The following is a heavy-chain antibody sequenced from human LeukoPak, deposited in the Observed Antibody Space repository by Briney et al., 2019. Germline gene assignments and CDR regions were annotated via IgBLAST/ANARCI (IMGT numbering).Heavy chain of an antibody. V-gene: IGHV3-49*03. J-gene: IGHJ4*02. CDR2: IRSKACGGTT. D-gene: IGHD3-22*01. CDR1: GFTFGDYA. CDR3: TREILRGYYDSSGYYPNYFDY. Sequence: GGSLRLSCTASGFTFGDYAMSWFRQAPGKGLEWVGFIRSKACGGTTEYAASVKGRFTISRDDSKGIAYLQMNSLKTEDTAVYYCTREILRGYYDSSGYYPNYFDYWGQGTLVTVSS.